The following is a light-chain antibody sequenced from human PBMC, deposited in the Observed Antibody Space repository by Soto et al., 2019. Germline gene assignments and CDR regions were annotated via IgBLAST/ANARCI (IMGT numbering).Light chain of an antibody. CDR2: DAS. CDR3: QQYHSYWT. J-gene: IGKJ1*01. Sequence: DFQMTQSPSSLSASVGDRVTITCQARRPIGSHLNWYQQKPGKAPKLLIYDASSLESGVPQRFSGSGSGTEFTLTISSLQTDDFSTYYCQQYHSYWTFGQGTKVDIK. V-gene: IGKV1-5*01. CDR1: RPIGSH.